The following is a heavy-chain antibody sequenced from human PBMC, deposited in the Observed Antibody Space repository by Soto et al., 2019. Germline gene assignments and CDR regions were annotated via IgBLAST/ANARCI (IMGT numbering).Heavy chain of an antibody. D-gene: IGHD1-1*01. CDR2: ISYDGSNK. V-gene: IGHV3-30-3*01. CDR3: ARDPGRELERRYYYYYGMDV. J-gene: IGHJ6*02. CDR1: GFTFSSYA. Sequence: GGSLRLSCAASGFTFSSYAMHWVRQAPGKGLEWVAVISYDGSNKYYADSVKGRFTIPRDNSKNTLYLQMNSLRAEDTAVYYCARDPGRELERRYYYYYGMDVWGQGTTVTVSS.